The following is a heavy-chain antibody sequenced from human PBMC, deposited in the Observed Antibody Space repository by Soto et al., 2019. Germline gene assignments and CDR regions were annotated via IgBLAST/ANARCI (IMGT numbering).Heavy chain of an antibody. J-gene: IGHJ5*02. CDR2: IYSSGST. V-gene: IGHV4-59*01. D-gene: IGHD5-12*01. CDR1: GGSMNNNF. CDR3: ARGGWLRGSYWFDP. Sequence: QVQLQESGPGLVKSSETLSLTCTVSGGSMNNNFWSWIRQPPGKGLEWLAYIYSSGSTTYNPSLKSRVTISRDTSKNQFSLKVNSVTAADTAVYFCARGGWLRGSYWFDPWGQGALVTVSS.